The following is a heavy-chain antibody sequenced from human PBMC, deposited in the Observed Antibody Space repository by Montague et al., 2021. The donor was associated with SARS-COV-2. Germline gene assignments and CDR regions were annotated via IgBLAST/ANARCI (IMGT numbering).Heavy chain of an antibody. CDR3: AREEDSYGSETLSLTCTVSRDSVSSGSYYW. Sequence: SMILSCAASGFTFSSYEMNWVRQAPVKGLEWVSYISSSGSTLYHADSVRGRFTISRDNARDSVYLQMNSLRAEDTAVYYCAREEDSYGSETLSLTCTVSRDSVSSGSYYW. D-gene: IGHD3-10*01. CDR2: ISSSGSTL. V-gene: IGHV3-48*03. J-gene: IGHJ2*01. CDR1: GFTFSSYE.